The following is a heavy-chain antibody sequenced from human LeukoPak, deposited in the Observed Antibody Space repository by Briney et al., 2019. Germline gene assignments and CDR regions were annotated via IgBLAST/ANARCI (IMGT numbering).Heavy chain of an antibody. CDR3: ATETTYYDFWSGYTYNWFDP. V-gene: IGHV1-46*01. Sequence: GASVKVSCKAFGYTFTSNYMHWVRQAPGQGPEWMGVISPSGGSTTYAQKFQGRVTMTEDTSTDTAYMELSSLRSEDTAVYYCATETTYYDFWSGYTYNWFDPWGQGTLVTVSS. J-gene: IGHJ5*02. CDR1: GYTFTSNY. CDR2: ISPSGGST. D-gene: IGHD3-3*01.